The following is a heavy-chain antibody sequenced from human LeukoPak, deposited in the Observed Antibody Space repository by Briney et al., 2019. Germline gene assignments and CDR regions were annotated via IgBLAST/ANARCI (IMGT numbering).Heavy chain of an antibody. V-gene: IGHV4-59*01. J-gene: IGHJ2*01. CDR1: GGSISSYY. CDR2: IYYSGST. CDR3: AKGGSYWYFDL. Sequence: PSETLSLTCTVSGGSISSYYWRWIRQPPGKGLEWIGYIYYSGSTNYNPSLKSRVTISVDTSKNQFSLKLSSVTAADTAVYYCAKGGSYWYFDLWGRGTLVTVSS. D-gene: IGHD1-26*01.